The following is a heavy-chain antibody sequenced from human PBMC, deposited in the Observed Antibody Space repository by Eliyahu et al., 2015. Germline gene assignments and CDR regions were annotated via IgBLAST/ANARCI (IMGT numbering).Heavy chain of an antibody. CDR1: GFTFSDHY. CDR2: TRDKANSYTT. V-gene: IGHV3-72*01. J-gene: IGHJ4*02. Sequence: EVQLVESGGGLVQPGGSLRLSCAASGFTFSDHYMDWVRQAPGKGLEWVGRTRDKANSYTTEYAASVKDRFTISRDASKNSVYLQMNSLKTEDTAVYYCARRPEGGYYHFDYWGQGTLVTVSS. CDR3: ARRPEGGYYHFDY. D-gene: IGHD3-22*01.